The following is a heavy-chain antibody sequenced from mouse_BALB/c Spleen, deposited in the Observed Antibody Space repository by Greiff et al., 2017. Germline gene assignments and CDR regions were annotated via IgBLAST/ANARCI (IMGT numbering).Heavy chain of an antibody. V-gene: IGHV1-7*01. CDR1: GYTFTSYW. CDR3: ARSGYDAFDY. CDR2: INPSTGYT. J-gene: IGHJ2*01. D-gene: IGHD2-2*01. Sequence: VQLQQSGAELAKPGASVKMSCKASGYTFTSYWMHWVKQRPGQGLEWIGYINPSTGYTEYNQKFKDKATLTADKSSSTAYMQLSSLTSEDSAVYYCARSGYDAFDYWGQGTTLTVSS.